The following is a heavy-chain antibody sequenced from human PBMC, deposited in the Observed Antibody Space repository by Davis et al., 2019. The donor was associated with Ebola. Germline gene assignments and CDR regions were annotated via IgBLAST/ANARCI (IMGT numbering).Heavy chain of an antibody. V-gene: IGHV3-64*04. CDR3: ARVPYGGTTVY. CDR1: GFTFSSYA. J-gene: IGHJ4*02. D-gene: IGHD1-7*01. Sequence: GESLKISCAASGFTFSSYAMHWVRQAPGKGLEYVSAISSNGGSTYYADSVKGRFTISRDNSKNTLYLQMNSLRAEDTAVYYCARVPYGGTTVYWGQGTLVTVSS. CDR2: ISSNGGST.